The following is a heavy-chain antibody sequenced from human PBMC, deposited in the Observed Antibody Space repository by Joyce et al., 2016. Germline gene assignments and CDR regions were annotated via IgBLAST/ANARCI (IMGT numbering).Heavy chain of an antibody. D-gene: IGHD5-18*01. CDR3: ARRPYNVHTPLGSDWYFDL. J-gene: IGHJ2*01. CDR2: VYLHGIT. Sequence: QVQLQESGPGLVKPSETLSLTCGVSGLSFDLHSFWGWIRQPPGKGLECSGNVYLHGITHYSPSLKSRVTISMDTSKNQFSLNLNSLTAADTAVYFCARRPYNVHTPLGSDWYFDLWGRGTLVTVSS. CDR1: GLSFDLHSF. V-gene: IGHV4-38-2*01.